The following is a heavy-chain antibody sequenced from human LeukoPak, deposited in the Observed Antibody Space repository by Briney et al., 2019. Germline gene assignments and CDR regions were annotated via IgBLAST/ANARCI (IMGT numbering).Heavy chain of an antibody. V-gene: IGHV1-69*04. CDR2: IIPILGIA. J-gene: IGHJ4*02. Sequence: PEASVKVSCKASGDTFSSYTISWVRQAPGQGFEWMGRIIPILGIANYAQKFQGRVTITADKSTSTAYMELSSLRSEDTAVYYCAREEMATIVWGQGTLVTVSS. CDR3: AREEMATIV. CDR1: GDTFSSYT. D-gene: IGHD5-24*01.